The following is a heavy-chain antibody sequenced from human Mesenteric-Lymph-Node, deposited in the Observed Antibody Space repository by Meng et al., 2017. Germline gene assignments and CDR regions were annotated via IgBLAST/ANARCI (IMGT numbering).Heavy chain of an antibody. D-gene: IGHD2/OR15-2a*01. CDR2: IIPILGIA. CDR3: AKDMTRWAFLDAFDI. V-gene: IGHV1-69*04. Sequence: SVKVSCKASGYTFTSYAMHWVRQAPGQGLEWMGRIIPILGIANYAQKFQGRVTITADKSTSTAYMELSSLRAEDTAVYYCAKDMTRWAFLDAFDIWGQGTMVTVSS. J-gene: IGHJ3*02. CDR1: GYTFTSYA.